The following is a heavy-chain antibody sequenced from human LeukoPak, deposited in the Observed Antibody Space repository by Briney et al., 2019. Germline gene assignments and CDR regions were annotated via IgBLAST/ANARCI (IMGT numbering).Heavy chain of an antibody. CDR2: IYPGDSDT. D-gene: IGHD3-9*01. Sequence: GESLKISGKGSGYRFTSYWIGWVRQMPGKGLEWMGIIYPGDSDTRYSPSFQGQVTISADKSISTAYLQWSSLKASDTAMYYCARHEELRYFDQGSGFDYWGQGTLVTVSS. CDR1: GYRFTSYW. J-gene: IGHJ4*02. CDR3: ARHEELRYFDQGSGFDY. V-gene: IGHV5-51*01.